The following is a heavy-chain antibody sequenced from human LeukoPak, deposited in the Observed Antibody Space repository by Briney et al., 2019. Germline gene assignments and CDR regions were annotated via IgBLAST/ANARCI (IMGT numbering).Heavy chain of an antibody. Sequence: SETLSLTCTVSGCSISSYYWSWIRQPAGKGLEWIGRIYSSGSTNYNPSLKSRVTMSVDTSKNQFSLNVNSVTAADTAVYYCARDPGYYGSETWGQGTMVTVSS. CDR3: ARDPGYYGSET. CDR1: GCSISSYY. D-gene: IGHD3-10*01. CDR2: IYSSGST. J-gene: IGHJ3*01. V-gene: IGHV4-4*07.